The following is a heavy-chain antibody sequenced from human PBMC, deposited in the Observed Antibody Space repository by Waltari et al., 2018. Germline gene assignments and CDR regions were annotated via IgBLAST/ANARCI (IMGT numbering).Heavy chain of an antibody. D-gene: IGHD6-13*01. Sequence: EVQLVESGGGLVKPGGSLRLSCAASGFTFSNAWMSWVRQAPGKGLEWVGRIKSKTDGGPTDDAAPVKGRFTISRDDSKNTLYLQMNSLRTEDTAVYYCTTTAAGPYYYYYYYMDVWGKGTTVTISS. CDR1: GFTFSNAW. V-gene: IGHV3-15*01. J-gene: IGHJ6*03. CDR3: TTTAAGPYYYYYYYMDV. CDR2: IKSKTDGGPT.